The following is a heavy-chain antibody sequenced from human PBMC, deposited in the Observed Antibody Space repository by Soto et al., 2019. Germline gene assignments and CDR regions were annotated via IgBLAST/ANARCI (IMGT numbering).Heavy chain of an antibody. D-gene: IGHD1-26*01. CDR3: ARDLGVGATTPYHYYGLAF. V-gene: IGHV4-59*01. CDR2: IYYSGST. CDR1: GGSISSYY. J-gene: IGHJ6*02. Sequence: SETLSLTCTVSGGSISSYYWSWIRQPPGKGLEWIGYIYYSGSTNYNPSLKSRVTISVDTSKNQFSLKLSSVTAADTAVYYCARDLGVGATTPYHYYGLAFPAQRTTVPVSS.